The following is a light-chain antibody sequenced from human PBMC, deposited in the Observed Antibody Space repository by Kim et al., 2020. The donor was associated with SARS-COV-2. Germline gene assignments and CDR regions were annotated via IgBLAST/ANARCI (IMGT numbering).Light chain of an antibody. V-gene: IGLV3-19*01. CDR3: CSRDSSAKEYL. J-gene: IGLJ1*01. CDR2: DEN. Sequence: SSELTQDPTVSVAWGQTVWITCQGDSLRKSYASWYQQKPGQAPILVMSDENNRPSGSPDRVSGSSSGSTASLTITGDQAEDEAVYYGCSRDSSAKEYLFGTGTKVTVL. CDR1: SLRKSY.